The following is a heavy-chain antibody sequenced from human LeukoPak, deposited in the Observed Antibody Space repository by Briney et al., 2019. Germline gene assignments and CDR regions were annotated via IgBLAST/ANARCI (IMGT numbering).Heavy chain of an antibody. CDR1: GGSTSSSSYY. V-gene: IGHV4-39*07. CDR2: IYYSGST. J-gene: IGHJ5*02. Sequence: SETLSLTCTVSGGSTSSSSYYWGWIRQPPGKGLEWIGSIYYSGSTYYNPSLKSRVTISVDTSKNQFSLKLSSVTAADTAVYYCARDKVKGSYYYDSPPWGQGTLVTVSS. CDR3: ARDKVKGSYYYDSPP. D-gene: IGHD3-22*01.